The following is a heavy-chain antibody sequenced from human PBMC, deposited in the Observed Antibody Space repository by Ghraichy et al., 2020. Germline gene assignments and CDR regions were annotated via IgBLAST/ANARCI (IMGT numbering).Heavy chain of an antibody. CDR3: ARLATTVTLGNYYYYYGMDV. J-gene: IGHJ6*02. Sequence: SQTLSLTCTVSGGSISSSSYYWGWIRQPPGKGLEWIGSIYYSGSTYYNPSLKSRVTISVDTSKNQFSLKLSSVTAADTAVYYCARLATTVTLGNYYYYYGMDVWGQGTTVTVSS. CDR1: GGSISSSSYY. V-gene: IGHV4-39*01. D-gene: IGHD4-11*01. CDR2: IYYSGST.